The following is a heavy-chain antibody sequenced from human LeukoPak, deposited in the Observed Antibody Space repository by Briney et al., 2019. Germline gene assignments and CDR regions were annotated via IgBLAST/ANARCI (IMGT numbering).Heavy chain of an antibody. J-gene: IGHJ4*02. V-gene: IGHV3-30*18. Sequence: GGSLRLSCAASGFTFSSYGMHWVRQAPGKGLEWVAVISYDGSNKHYADSVKGRFTISRDNSKNTLYLQMNSLRAEDTAVYYCAKIPNDRSSWYPYYFDYWGQGTLVTVSS. CDR1: GFTFSSYG. CDR3: AKIPNDRSSWYPYYFDY. CDR2: ISYDGSNK. D-gene: IGHD6-13*01.